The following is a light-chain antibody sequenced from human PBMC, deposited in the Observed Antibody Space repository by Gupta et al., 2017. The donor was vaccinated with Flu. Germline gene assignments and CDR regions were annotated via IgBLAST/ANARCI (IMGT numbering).Light chain of an antibody. CDR3: QQDSASPVT. J-gene: IGKJ4*01. V-gene: IGKV1-5*03. CDR1: QGIRLW. Sequence: PPTLSASVGDRVTITCRASQGIRLWEAWYQQKPGRAPQLLIYKASSVEDGVPSRFSGSGSGTEFTLTISDRQPDDFATYYCQQDSASPVTFGGGTKL. CDR2: KAS.